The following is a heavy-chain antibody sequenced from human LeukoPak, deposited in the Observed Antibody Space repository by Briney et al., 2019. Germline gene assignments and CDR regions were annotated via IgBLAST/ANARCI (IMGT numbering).Heavy chain of an antibody. D-gene: IGHD3-10*01. CDR1: GGSISSYY. Sequence: PSETLFLTCSVSGGSISSYYWSWIRQPPGKGLEWIGYIYYSGSTNYNPSLKSRVTISVDTSKNQFSLKLSSVTAADTAVYYCARFYGSGSYYFPWFDPWGQGTLVTVSS. CDR3: ARFYGSGSYYFPWFDP. V-gene: IGHV4-59*01. J-gene: IGHJ5*02. CDR2: IYYSGST.